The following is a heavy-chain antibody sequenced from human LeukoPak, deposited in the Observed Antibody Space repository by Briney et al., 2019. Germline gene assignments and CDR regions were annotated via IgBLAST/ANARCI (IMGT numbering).Heavy chain of an antibody. Sequence: ASVKVSCKASGGTFSSYAISWVRQAPGQGLEWMGRIIPIFGTANCAQKFQGRVTITTDESTSTAYMELSSLRSEDTAVYYCAREHDISTGFYFDYWGQGTLVTVSS. V-gene: IGHV1-69*05. CDR3: AREHDISTGFYFDY. J-gene: IGHJ4*02. D-gene: IGHD3-9*01. CDR1: GGTFSSYA. CDR2: IIPIFGTA.